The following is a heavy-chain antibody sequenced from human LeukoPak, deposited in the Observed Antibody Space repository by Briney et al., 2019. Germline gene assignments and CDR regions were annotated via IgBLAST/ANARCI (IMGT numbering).Heavy chain of an antibody. V-gene: IGHV1-69*06. J-gene: IGHJ4*02. CDR3: ARGGDYDILTGFDY. Sequence: SVKVSCKASGGTFSSCAISWVRQAPGQGLEWMGGIIPIFGTANYAQKFQGRVTITADKSTSTAYMELSSLRSEDTAVYYCARGGDYDILTGFDYWGQGTLVTVSS. CDR2: IIPIFGTA. CDR1: GGTFSSCA. D-gene: IGHD3-9*01.